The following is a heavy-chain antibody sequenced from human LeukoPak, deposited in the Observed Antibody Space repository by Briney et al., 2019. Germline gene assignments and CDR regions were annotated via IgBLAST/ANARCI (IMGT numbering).Heavy chain of an antibody. CDR1: GFTFSNYW. Sequence: GGSLRLSCAASGFTFSNYWMHWVRQAPGEGLVWVSRINSDGSSTTYADSVKGRFTISRDNAKNMLYLQMNSLRAEDTAVYYCARDPHGYWWFDPWGQGTLVTVSS. CDR3: ARDPHGYWWFDP. D-gene: IGHD5-18*01. V-gene: IGHV3-74*03. CDR2: INSDGSST. J-gene: IGHJ5*02.